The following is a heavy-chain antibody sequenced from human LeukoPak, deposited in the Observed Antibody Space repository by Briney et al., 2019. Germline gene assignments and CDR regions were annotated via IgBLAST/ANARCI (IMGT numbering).Heavy chain of an antibody. CDR3: ARSTMATIHY. V-gene: IGHV3-48*03. CDR1: GFTFSSYE. CDR2: ISSSGSTI. D-gene: IGHD5-24*01. J-gene: IGHJ4*02. Sequence: PGGSLRLSCAASGFTFSSYEMNWVRQAPGKGLEWVSYISSSGSTIYYADSVKGRFTISRDNAKNSLYLQMNSLRAEDTAVYYCARSTMATIHYWGQGTLVTVSS.